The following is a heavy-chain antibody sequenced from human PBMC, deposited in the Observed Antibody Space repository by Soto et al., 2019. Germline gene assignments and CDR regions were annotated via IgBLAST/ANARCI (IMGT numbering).Heavy chain of an antibody. J-gene: IGHJ6*02. D-gene: IGHD2-8*01. CDR1: GGSITSYH. V-gene: IGHV4-59*01. Sequence: SETLSLTCVVSGGSITSYHWSWIRQFPGKGLEWIAYTAYTGNTNYNPSLKSRVTISVDTSKNQFSLKLSSVTAADTAVYYCARDPWGYCTNGVCHYYYGMDVWGQGTTVTVSS. CDR2: TAYTGNT. CDR3: ARDPWGYCTNGVCHYYYGMDV.